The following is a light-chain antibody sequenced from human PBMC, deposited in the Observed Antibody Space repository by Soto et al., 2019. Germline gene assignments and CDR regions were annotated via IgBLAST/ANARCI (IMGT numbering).Light chain of an antibody. CDR2: YDD. CDR3: AVWDDSLNGVV. CDR1: SSNIGNNA. V-gene: IGLV1-36*01. J-gene: IGLJ2*01. Sequence: QPVLTQPPSVSGAPRQTVTISCSGSSSNIGNNAVNWYQQLPRQAPKLLIYYDDMLPAGVSDRFSGSRSATSASLAISGLQSDDEADYYCAVWDDSLNGVVFGGGTKLTVL.